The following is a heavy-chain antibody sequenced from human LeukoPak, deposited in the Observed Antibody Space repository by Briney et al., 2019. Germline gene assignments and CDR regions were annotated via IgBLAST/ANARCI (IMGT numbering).Heavy chain of an antibody. CDR3: ARDRTYSLSFLD. V-gene: IGHV1-2*06. J-gene: IGHJ4*02. CDR2: INPNSGGT. CDR1: GYTFTGYY. Sequence: ASVKVSCKASGYTFTGYYMHWVRQAPGQGLEWMGRINPNSGGTNYAQKFQGRVTMTRDTSISTAYMELSRLRSDDTAVYYCARDRTYSLSFLDWGQGTLVTVSS. D-gene: IGHD2-21*01.